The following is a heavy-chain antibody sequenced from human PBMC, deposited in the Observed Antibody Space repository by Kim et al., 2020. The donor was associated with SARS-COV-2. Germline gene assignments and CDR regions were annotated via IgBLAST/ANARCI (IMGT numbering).Heavy chain of an antibody. Sequence: SETLSLTCTVSGGSISSYYWSWIRQPPGKGLEWIGYIYYSGSTNYNPSLKSRVTISVDTSKNQFSLKLSSVTAADTAVYYCVGSRTTVTTFYFDYWGQGTLVTVSS. J-gene: IGHJ4*02. V-gene: IGHV4-59*01. CDR3: VGSRTTVTTFYFDY. CDR2: IYYSGST. D-gene: IGHD4-17*01. CDR1: GGSISSYY.